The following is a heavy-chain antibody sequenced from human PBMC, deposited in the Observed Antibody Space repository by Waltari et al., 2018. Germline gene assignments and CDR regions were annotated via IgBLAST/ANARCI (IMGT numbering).Heavy chain of an antibody. CDR1: GFTFSNAW. Sequence: EVQLVESGGGLVKPGGSLRLYCAASGFTFSNAWMNWVRQAPGKGLEWVGSIKRKTDVGTTDCAAPVKGRVTISRDDSKNTLYLQMNSLKTEDTAVYYCTTRTVTAVAGLPVDDAFDIWGQGTMVTVSS. CDR3: TTRTVTAVAGLPVDDAFDI. J-gene: IGHJ3*02. CDR2: IKRKTDVGTT. V-gene: IGHV3-15*07. D-gene: IGHD6-19*01.